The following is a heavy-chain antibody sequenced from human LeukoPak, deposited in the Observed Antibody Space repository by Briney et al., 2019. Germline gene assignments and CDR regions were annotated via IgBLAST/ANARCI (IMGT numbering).Heavy chain of an antibody. Sequence: PGRFLRLSCAASGFTFSSYAMHWVRQAPGKGLEWVAVISYDGSNKYYADSVKGRFTISRDNSKNTLYLQMNSLRAEDTAVYYCARGPQVVPAAISGYFDYWGQGTLVTVSS. CDR1: GFTFSSYA. D-gene: IGHD2-2*02. CDR2: ISYDGSNK. J-gene: IGHJ4*02. V-gene: IGHV3-30-3*01. CDR3: ARGPQVVPAAISGYFDY.